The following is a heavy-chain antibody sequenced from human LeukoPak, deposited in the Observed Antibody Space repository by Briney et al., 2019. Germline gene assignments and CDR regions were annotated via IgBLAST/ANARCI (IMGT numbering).Heavy chain of an antibody. Sequence: GGSLRLSCAASGFTFSSYWMHWVRQAPGKGLVWVSRINSDGSSTSYADSEKGRFTISRDNAKNTLYLQMNSLRAEDTAVYYCAREDYGGNGVDYWGQGTLVTVSS. CDR3: AREDYGGNGVDY. V-gene: IGHV3-74*01. J-gene: IGHJ4*02. CDR2: INSDGSST. CDR1: GFTFSSYW. D-gene: IGHD4-23*01.